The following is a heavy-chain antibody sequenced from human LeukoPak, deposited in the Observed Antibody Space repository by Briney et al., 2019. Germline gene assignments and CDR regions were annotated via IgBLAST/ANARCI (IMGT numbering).Heavy chain of an antibody. J-gene: IGHJ6*02. Sequence: RTSETLSLTCTMSGGSISGGSISTYYWTWIRQPPGKGLEWIGYVFYSGSTNYNPSLKSRVTISVDTSKNQFSLKLSSVTAADTAVYYCARQTPPPDYRGDVWGQGTTVTVSS. CDR1: GGSISTYY. CDR2: VFYSGST. D-gene: IGHD3-16*01. CDR3: ARQTPPPDYRGDV. V-gene: IGHV4-59*08.